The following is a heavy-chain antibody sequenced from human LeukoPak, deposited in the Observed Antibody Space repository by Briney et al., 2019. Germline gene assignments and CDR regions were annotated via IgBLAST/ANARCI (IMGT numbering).Heavy chain of an antibody. V-gene: IGHV1-18*04. CDR1: GYTFINYG. Sequence: ASVKVSCKASGYTFINYGFTWVRQAPGQGLEWMGWISGYNGNTNYLQKFQGRVIMTTDTSTNTVYMELRSLSSDDTAVYYCARVSTNSRVGGYDPQWYFDLWGRGTLVTVSS. D-gene: IGHD5-12*01. CDR3: ARVSTNSRVGGYDPQWYFDL. J-gene: IGHJ2*01. CDR2: ISGYNGNT.